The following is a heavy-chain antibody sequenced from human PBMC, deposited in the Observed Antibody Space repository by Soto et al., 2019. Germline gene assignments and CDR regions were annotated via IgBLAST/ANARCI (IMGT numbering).Heavy chain of an antibody. V-gene: IGHV1-3*01. CDR2: INADNGNT. CDR1: GYTFTSYA. CDR3: ARDKGEAYYYDSSGYGSGSGMDV. D-gene: IGHD3-22*01. Sequence: ASVKVSCKASGYTFTSYAMHWVRQAPGQRLEWMGWINADNGNTKYSQKFQGRVTITRDTSASTAYMELRSLRSDDTAVYYCARDKGEAYYYDSSGYGSGSGMDVWGQGTTVTVSS. J-gene: IGHJ6*02.